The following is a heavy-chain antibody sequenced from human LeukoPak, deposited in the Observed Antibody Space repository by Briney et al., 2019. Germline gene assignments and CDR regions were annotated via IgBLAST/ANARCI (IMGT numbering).Heavy chain of an antibody. CDR3: AREWYSSSWYYFDY. D-gene: IGHD6-13*01. CDR1: GFTFSSYW. V-gene: IGHV3-7*01. Sequence: GGSLRLSCAASGFTFSSYWMSWVRQAPGKGQEWVANIKQDGSEKYYVDSVKGRFTISRDNAKNSLYLQMNSLRAEDTAVYYCAREWYSSSWYYFDYWGQGTLVTVSS. J-gene: IGHJ4*02. CDR2: IKQDGSEK.